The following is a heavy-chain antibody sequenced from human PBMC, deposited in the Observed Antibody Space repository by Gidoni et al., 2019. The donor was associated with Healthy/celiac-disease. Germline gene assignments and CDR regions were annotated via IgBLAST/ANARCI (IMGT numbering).Heavy chain of an antibody. J-gene: IGHJ4*02. CDR1: GFTFSSYA. CDR2: ISGSGGST. D-gene: IGHD6-6*01. V-gene: IGHV3-23*01. CDR3: AKVVGSSSSLDY. Sequence: EVQLLESGGGLVQPGGSLRLPGAASGFTFSSYAMSWVRQAPVKGLEWVSAISGSGGSTYYADSVKGRFTISRDNSKNTLYLQINSLRAEDTAVYYCAKVVGSSSSLDYWGQGTLVTVSS.